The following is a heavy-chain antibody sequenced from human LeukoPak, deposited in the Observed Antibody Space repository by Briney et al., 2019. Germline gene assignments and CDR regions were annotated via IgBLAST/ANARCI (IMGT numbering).Heavy chain of an antibody. J-gene: IGHJ4*02. Sequence: GGSLRLSCAASGFTFSSYAMHWVRQAPGKGLEWVAVISYDGSNQYYADSVKGRFTISRDNSKNTLYLQMNSLRAEDTAVYYCARAYMVRGVITHESRYGYFDYWGQGTLVTVSS. V-gene: IGHV3-30*04. CDR1: GFTFSSYA. D-gene: IGHD3-10*01. CDR3: ARAYMVRGVITHESRYGYFDY. CDR2: ISYDGSNQ.